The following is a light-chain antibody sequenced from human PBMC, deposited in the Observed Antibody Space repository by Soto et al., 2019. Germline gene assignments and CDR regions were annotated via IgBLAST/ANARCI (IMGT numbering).Light chain of an antibody. CDR2: GAS. J-gene: IGKJ5*01. CDR3: QQYNDWPPIT. V-gene: IGKV3-20*01. Sequence: EIVLTQSPGTLSLSPGERATLSCRASQSINNRYLAWYQQKPGQAPRLLIYGASSRATGIPDRFIGSGSGTDFTLTISRLEPEDFAVYYCQQYNDWPPITFGQGTRLEIK. CDR1: QSINNRY.